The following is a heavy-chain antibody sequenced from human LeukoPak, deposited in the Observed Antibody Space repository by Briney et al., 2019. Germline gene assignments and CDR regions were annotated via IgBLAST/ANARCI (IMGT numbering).Heavy chain of an antibody. D-gene: IGHD1-26*01. CDR2: INGDSSYI. CDR1: GFTFSAYA. V-gene: IGHV3-21*01. CDR3: ARGQRGSYYFDY. Sequence: GGSLRLSCAASGFTFSAYAIDWVRQAPGKGLEWVSSINGDSSYIYYADSVKGRFTIARDNAKNSLHLQMNSPRAEDTAVYYCARGQRGSYYFDYWGQGTLVTVSS. J-gene: IGHJ4*02.